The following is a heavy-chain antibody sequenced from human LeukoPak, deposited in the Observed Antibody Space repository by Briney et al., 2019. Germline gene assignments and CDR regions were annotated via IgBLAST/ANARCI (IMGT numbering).Heavy chain of an antibody. J-gene: IGHJ2*01. CDR3: ARPGRQDAYNGHYWYFDL. V-gene: IGHV4-59*01. CDR1: GGSLTNFY. D-gene: IGHD5-24*01. Sequence: PSETLSLTCTVSGGSLTNFYWNWIRQPPGKDLEWIGFVSYSGRTHYNSALKSRVTISVDTSKNQFSLNLRSVTAADTAVYYCARPGRQDAYNGHYWYFDLWGRGTLVTVSS. CDR2: VSYSGRT.